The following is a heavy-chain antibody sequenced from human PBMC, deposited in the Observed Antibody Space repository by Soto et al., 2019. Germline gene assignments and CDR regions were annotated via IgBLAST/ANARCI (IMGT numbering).Heavy chain of an antibody. CDR3: AKDLEVT. V-gene: IGHV3-30*18. CDR2: ISYDGSNK. Sequence: GGSLRLSCAASGFTFSSYGMHWVRQAPGKGLEWVAVISYDGSNKYYADSVKGRFTISRDNSKNTLYLQMNSLRAEDTAVYYCAKDLEVTWGQGTLVTVSS. CDR1: GFTFSSYG. J-gene: IGHJ5*02.